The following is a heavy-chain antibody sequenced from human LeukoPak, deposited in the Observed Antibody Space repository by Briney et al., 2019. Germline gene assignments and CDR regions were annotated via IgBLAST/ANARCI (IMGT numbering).Heavy chain of an antibody. Sequence: SETLSLTCTVSGGSISGYYWSWIRQPPGKGLEWIGEINHSGSTNYNPSLKSRVTISVDTSKNQFSLKLSSVTAADTAVYYCARGVATIFGVVIIRKYDAFDIWGQGTMVTVSS. CDR3: ARGVATIFGVVIIRKYDAFDI. CDR2: INHSGST. CDR1: GGSISGYY. D-gene: IGHD3-3*01. V-gene: IGHV4-34*01. J-gene: IGHJ3*02.